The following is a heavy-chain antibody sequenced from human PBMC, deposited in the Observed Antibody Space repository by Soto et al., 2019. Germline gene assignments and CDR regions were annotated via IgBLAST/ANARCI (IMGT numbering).Heavy chain of an antibody. D-gene: IGHD2-2*01. CDR3: AKGGRYCSSTSCSWNYYYYYMDV. V-gene: IGHV3-23*01. CDR2: ISGSGGST. CDR1: GFTFSSYA. J-gene: IGHJ6*03. Sequence: GGSLRLSSAASGFTFSSYAMSGVRQAPGKGLEWVSAISGSGGSTYYADSVKGRFTISRDNSKNTLYLQMNSLRAEDTAVYYCAKGGRYCSSTSCSWNYYYYYMDVWGKGTTVTVSS.